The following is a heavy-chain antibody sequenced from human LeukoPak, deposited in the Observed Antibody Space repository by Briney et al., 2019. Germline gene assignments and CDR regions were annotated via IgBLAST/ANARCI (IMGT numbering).Heavy chain of an antibody. V-gene: IGHV4-38-2*02. CDR3: ARIPTNAVPSAHNGFDI. J-gene: IGHJ3*02. Sequence: SETLSLTCTVSGYSISSDYYWGWIRQPPGKGLEWIGSIHHSGRTYYNPSLKSRVTISVDTSKNQFSLRLNSVTAADTSIYYCARIPTNAVPSAHNGFDIWGQGTMLTVSS. D-gene: IGHD6-19*01. CDR2: IHHSGRT. CDR1: GYSISSDYY.